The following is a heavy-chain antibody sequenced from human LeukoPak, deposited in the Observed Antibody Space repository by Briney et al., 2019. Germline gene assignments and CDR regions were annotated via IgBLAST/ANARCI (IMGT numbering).Heavy chain of an antibody. CDR3: ARVYCSSTSCYAEYYFDY. J-gene: IGHJ4*02. CDR1: GFTFSSYA. D-gene: IGHD2-2*01. Sequence: GGSLRLSCAASGFTFSSYAMSWVRQAPGKGLEWVSAISGSGGSTYYADSVKGRFTISRDNSKNTLYLQMNSLRAEDTAVYYCARVYCSSTSCYAEYYFDYLGQGTLVAVSS. CDR2: ISGSGGST. V-gene: IGHV3-23*01.